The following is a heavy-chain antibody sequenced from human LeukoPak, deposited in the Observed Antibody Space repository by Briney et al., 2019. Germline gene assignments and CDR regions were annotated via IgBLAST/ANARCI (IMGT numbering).Heavy chain of an antibody. CDR1: GFTFSSYE. CDR2: ISSSGSTI. V-gene: IGHV3-48*03. CDR3: AKGRIVKLDY. J-gene: IGHJ4*02. D-gene: IGHD1-26*01. Sequence: GGSLRLSCAASGFTFSSYEMNWVRQAPGKGLEWVSYISSSGSTIYYADSVKGRFTISRDNAKNSLYLQINSLRAEDTAVYYCAKGRIVKLDYWGRGTLVTVSS.